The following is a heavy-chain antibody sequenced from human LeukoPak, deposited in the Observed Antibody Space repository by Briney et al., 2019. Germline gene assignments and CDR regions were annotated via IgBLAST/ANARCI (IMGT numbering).Heavy chain of an antibody. CDR2: INHSGST. CDR3: ARAMVRGRVGYWFDP. J-gene: IGHJ5*02. D-gene: IGHD3-10*01. Sequence: SETLSLTCAVYGGSFSGYYGSCIRQPPGKGLEWIGEINHSGSTNYNPSLKSRVTRSVDTSKNQFSLKLSSVTAADTAVYYCARAMVRGRVGYWFDPWGQGTLVTVSS. CDR1: GGSFSGYY. V-gene: IGHV4-34*01.